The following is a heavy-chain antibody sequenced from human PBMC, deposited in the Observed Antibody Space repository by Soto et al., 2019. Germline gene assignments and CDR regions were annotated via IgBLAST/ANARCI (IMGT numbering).Heavy chain of an antibody. CDR2: INRGASGT. Sequence: GGSLRLSCAGSGFIFSAYWMSWVRHGPGKGLEWVAMINRGASGTHYVDSVKGRFTISRDNAKNSLYLQMNSLRVEDTAVYYWATLDTAEIQTAASWGQGTLVTVPS. CDR3: ATLDTAEIQTAAS. CDR1: GFIFSAYW. J-gene: IGHJ4*02. V-gene: IGHV3-7*01. D-gene: IGHD5-18*01.